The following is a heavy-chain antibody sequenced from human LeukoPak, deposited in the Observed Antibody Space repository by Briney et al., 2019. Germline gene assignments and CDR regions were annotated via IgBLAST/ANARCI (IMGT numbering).Heavy chain of an antibody. J-gene: IGHJ1*01. V-gene: IGHV4-4*02. Sequence: GSLRLSCATSGFTIGKSDMAWVRQPPGKGLEWIGEIYHSGSANYNPSLKSRVTISVDKSKNQFSLKLSSVTAADTAVYYCARVRKVVGATTSDVRYFQHWGQGTLVTVSS. CDR2: IYHSGSA. CDR1: GFTIGKSDM. D-gene: IGHD1-26*01. CDR3: ARVRKVVGATTSDVRYFQH.